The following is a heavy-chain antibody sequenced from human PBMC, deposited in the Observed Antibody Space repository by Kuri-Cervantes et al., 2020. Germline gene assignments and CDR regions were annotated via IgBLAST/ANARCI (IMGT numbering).Heavy chain of an antibody. CDR1: GGTFSSYA. CDR3: ARTHQYYYDSSGYRYYYYYGMDV. J-gene: IGHJ6*02. D-gene: IGHD3-22*01. CDR2: IIPIFGTA. Sequence: SVKVSCKASGGTFSSYAISWVRQAPGQGLEWMGGIIPIFGTANYAQKFQGRVTMTRDTSISTAYMELSRLRSDDTAVYYCARTHQYYYDSSGYRYYYYYGMDVWGQGTTVTVSS. V-gene: IGHV1-69*05.